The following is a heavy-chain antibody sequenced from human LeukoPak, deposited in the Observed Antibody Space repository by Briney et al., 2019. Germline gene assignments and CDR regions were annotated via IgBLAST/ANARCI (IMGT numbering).Heavy chain of an antibody. CDR3: TRGDYYDY. CDR1: GFTFGDYA. J-gene: IGHJ4*02. Sequence: GGSLRLSCTASGFTFGDYAMSWVRQAPGKGLEWVGFIRSKPYGGTTEYAASVKGRFTISRDDSNSLAYLQMNSLKTEDTAVYYRTRGDYYDYWGQGTLVTVSS. CDR2: IRSKPYGGTT. D-gene: IGHD3-16*01. V-gene: IGHV3-49*04.